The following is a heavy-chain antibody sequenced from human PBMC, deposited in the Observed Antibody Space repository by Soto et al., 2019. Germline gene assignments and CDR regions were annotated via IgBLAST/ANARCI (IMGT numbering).Heavy chain of an antibody. Sequence: GGSLRLSCAPSGFTVSSNYMSWVRQAPGEGLEWVSVIYCGGSPYYPDSVKGRFTISRGNSKNTLYLQRYSLRAEDTAVNYCARAGSSDRHYYYYMDVWGKGTTVTVSS. J-gene: IGHJ6*03. CDR2: IYCGGSP. CDR3: ARAGSSDRHYYYYMDV. V-gene: IGHV3-53*01. D-gene: IGHD6-6*01. CDR1: GFTVSSNY.